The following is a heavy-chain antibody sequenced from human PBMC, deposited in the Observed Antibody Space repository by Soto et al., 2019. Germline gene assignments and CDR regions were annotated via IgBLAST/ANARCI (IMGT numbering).Heavy chain of an antibody. CDR1: GCTFSDYY. J-gene: IGHJ4*02. D-gene: IGHD5-18*01. CDR2: ITSSGSTT. Sequence: GWLGRACAASGCTFSDYYMSWIRQAPGKGLEWVSSITSSGSTTYYTDSVKGRFTISRDNAKNSLYLQMNSLRAEDTAVYYCARERYSYGPYYFDYWGQGTLVTVYS. CDR3: ARERYSYGPYYFDY. V-gene: IGHV3-11*01.